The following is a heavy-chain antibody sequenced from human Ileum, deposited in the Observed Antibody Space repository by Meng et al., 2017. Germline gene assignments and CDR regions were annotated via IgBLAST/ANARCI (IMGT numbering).Heavy chain of an antibody. Sequence: QVQLVQSAAEVKNPAAPVKVSCKASGYTFTTYGISWVRQAPGQGLEWMGWMKTDKGNTNYAQKFQGRVTMTRDTSTSTAYMELRSLRSDDTAVYYCAREGAYNGGDYWGQGTLVTVSS. D-gene: IGHD1-1*01. CDR3: AREGAYNGGDY. CDR2: MKTDKGNT. CDR1: GYTFTTYG. V-gene: IGHV1-18*01. J-gene: IGHJ4*02.